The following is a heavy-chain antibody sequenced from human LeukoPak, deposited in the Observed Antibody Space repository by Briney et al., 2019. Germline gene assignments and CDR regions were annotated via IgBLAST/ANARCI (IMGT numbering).Heavy chain of an antibody. D-gene: IGHD2-2*01. Sequence: GGSLRLSCAASGFTFSSYAMSWVRQAPGKGLEWVSAISGSGGSTYYADFVKGRFTISRDNSKNTLYLQMNSLRAEDTAVYYCAKHRYCSSTSCYWEYFQHWGQGTLVTVSS. CDR3: AKHRYCSSTSCYWEYFQH. V-gene: IGHV3-23*01. CDR2: ISGSGGST. J-gene: IGHJ1*01. CDR1: GFTFSSYA.